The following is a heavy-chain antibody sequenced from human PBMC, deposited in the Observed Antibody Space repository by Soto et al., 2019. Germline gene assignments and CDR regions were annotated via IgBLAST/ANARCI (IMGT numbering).Heavy chain of an antibody. CDR2: ISAYNGDT. CDR3: ARDRGVAPPVAGNTHYYYYMDV. Sequence: QDPLVQSGGEVKKPGASVKVSCKASGYSFTNYGITWVRQAPGQGFEWMGWISAYNGDTNYAQNLQGRGTMTTDASTSTAYLELRSLRSDDTAVYYCARDRGVAPPVAGNTHYYYYMDVWGKGTTVTVSS. D-gene: IGHD6-19*01. J-gene: IGHJ6*03. V-gene: IGHV1-18*01. CDR1: GYSFTNYG.